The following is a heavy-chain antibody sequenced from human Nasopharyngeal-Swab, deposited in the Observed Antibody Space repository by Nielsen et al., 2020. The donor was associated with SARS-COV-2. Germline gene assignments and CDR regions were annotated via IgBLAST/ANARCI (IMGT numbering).Heavy chain of an antibody. Sequence: GESLKISCAASGFTFSDYYMSWIRQAPGKGLEWVSYISSSSSYTNYADSVKGRFTISRDNAENSLYLQINSLRAEDTAVYYCARDLSDSTGYYYYYGMDVWGQGTTVTVSS. D-gene: IGHD3/OR15-3a*01. CDR2: ISSSSSYT. J-gene: IGHJ6*02. V-gene: IGHV3-11*05. CDR3: ARDLSDSTGYYYYYGMDV. CDR1: GFTFSDYY.